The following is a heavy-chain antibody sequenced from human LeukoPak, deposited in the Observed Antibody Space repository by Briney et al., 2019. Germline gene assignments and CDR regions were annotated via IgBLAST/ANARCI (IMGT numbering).Heavy chain of an antibody. V-gene: IGHV4-61*09. Sequence: PSETLSLTCNVSGVSISSNSYYWSWLRQPAGKGPEWIGHISTSGSSNSNPSLKSRVTLSFDTSKNQFSLKLSSVTAADTAVYYCARGIFNWGQGTLVTVSS. J-gene: IGHJ4*02. CDR3: ARGIFN. CDR2: ISTSGSS. D-gene: IGHD3-3*01. CDR1: GVSISSNSYY.